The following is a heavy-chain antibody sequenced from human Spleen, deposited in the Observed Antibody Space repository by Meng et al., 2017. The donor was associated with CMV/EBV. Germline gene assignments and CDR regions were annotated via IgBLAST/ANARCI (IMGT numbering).Heavy chain of an antibody. CDR1: RFTFSRYW. V-gene: IGHV3-74*03. J-gene: IGHJ5*02. CDR3: ARDLLTTNWFDP. D-gene: IGHD1-14*01. Sequence: CASSRFTFSRYWMHWVRQAPGKGPVWLSRINPDGRSTTYADSVKGRFTISRDNAENTLYLQMNSLRAEDTAVYYCARDLLTTNWFDPWGQGTLVTVSS. CDR2: INPDGRST.